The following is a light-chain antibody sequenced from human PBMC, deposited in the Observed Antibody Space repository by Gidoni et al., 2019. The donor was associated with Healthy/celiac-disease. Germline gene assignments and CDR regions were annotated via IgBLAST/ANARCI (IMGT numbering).Light chain of an antibody. CDR2: AAS. Sequence: IQMTQSPSSLSASVGDRVTITCRASQSISSYLNWYQQKPGKAPNLLIYAASSLQSGVPSRFSGSGAGTDFTLTISRLQPEDFANYYCQQSYSTPRTFGQGTKVEIK. V-gene: IGKV1-39*01. J-gene: IGKJ1*01. CDR3: QQSYSTPRT. CDR1: QSISSY.